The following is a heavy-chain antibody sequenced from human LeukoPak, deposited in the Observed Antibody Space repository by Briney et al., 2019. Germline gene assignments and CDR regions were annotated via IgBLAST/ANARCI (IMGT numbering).Heavy chain of an antibody. D-gene: IGHD6-13*01. J-gene: IGHJ3*02. CDR3: ARDMNIAIRNPFDI. V-gene: IGHV3-48*03. CDR2: ISINGSTT. Sequence: GGSLRLSCAASGFPFKSYDMHWVRQAPGKGLEWVSYISINGSTTYYTDSVKGRFTISRDNAKNSLYLQMNSLRAEDTAVYYCARDMNIAIRNPFDIWGQGTMVTVSS. CDR1: GFPFKSYD.